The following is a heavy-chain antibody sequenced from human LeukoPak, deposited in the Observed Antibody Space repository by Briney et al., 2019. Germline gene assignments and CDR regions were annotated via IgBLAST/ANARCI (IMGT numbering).Heavy chain of an antibody. CDR1: GYSFTSYW. CDR3: AGSLNYYDSSGYYLVGAPLGAFDI. CDR2: IYPGDSDT. Sequence: GESLQISCKGSGYSFTSYWIGWVRQMPGKGLEWMGIIYPGDSDTRYSPSFQGQVTISADKSISTAYLQWSSLKASDTAMYYCAGSLNYYDSSGYYLVGAPLGAFDIWGQGTMVTVSS. D-gene: IGHD3-22*01. J-gene: IGHJ3*02. V-gene: IGHV5-51*01.